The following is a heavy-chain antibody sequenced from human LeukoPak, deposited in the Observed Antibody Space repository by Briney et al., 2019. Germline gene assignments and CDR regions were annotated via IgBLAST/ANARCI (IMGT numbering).Heavy chain of an antibody. J-gene: IGHJ4*02. Sequence: GGSLRLSCAASGFTFSSYSMNWVRQAPGKGLEWVSMIDSGGNTYYADSVKGRFSISRDSSENTLYLQMNSLRAEDTAVYYCARGWCLDWGQGTLVTVSP. CDR1: GFTFSSYS. D-gene: IGHD2-8*01. V-gene: IGHV3-66*01. CDR3: ARGWCLD. CDR2: IDSGGNT.